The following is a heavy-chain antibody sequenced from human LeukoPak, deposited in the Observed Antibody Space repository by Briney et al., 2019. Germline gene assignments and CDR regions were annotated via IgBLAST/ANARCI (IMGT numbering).Heavy chain of an antibody. CDR1: GYTFTSYD. CDR3: ARLGYYDYIWGSYRYTELDY. CDR2: MNPSSGNT. Sequence: ASVKVSCKASGYTFTSYDINWVRQATGQGLEWMGWMNPSSGNTGYAQKFQGRVTMTRNTSISTAYMELSSLRYEDTAVYYCARLGYYDYIWGSYRYTELDYWGQGTLVTVSS. D-gene: IGHD3-16*02. V-gene: IGHV1-8*01. J-gene: IGHJ4*02.